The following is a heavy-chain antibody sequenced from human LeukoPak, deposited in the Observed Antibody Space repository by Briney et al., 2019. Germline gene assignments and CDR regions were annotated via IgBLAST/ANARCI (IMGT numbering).Heavy chain of an antibody. CDR3: ARAPPVDYAYYHMDV. V-gene: IGHV1-46*01. J-gene: IGHJ6*03. Sequence: GASVKVSCKASGYTFTSYYMHWVRQAPGQGLEWMGIINPSGGSTSYAQKFQGRVTMTRDTSISTAHMDLSRLISDDTAVYYCARAPPVDYAYYHMDVWGKGTTVTISS. CDR2: INPSGGST. CDR1: GYTFTSYY. D-gene: IGHD4/OR15-4a*01.